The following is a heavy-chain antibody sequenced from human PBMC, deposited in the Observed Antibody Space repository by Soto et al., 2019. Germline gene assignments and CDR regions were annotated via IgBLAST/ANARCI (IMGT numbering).Heavy chain of an antibody. Sequence: SETLSLTCTVSGGSIGSGGDYWSWIRQHPGKGLEWIGYIYYSGSTYYNPSLKSRVTISVDTSKNQFSLKLSSVTAADTAVYYCATLSGSYYNWYFDYWGQGTLVTVSS. CDR2: IYYSGST. CDR1: GGSIGSGGDY. CDR3: ATLSGSYYNWYFDY. D-gene: IGHD3-10*01. V-gene: IGHV4-31*03. J-gene: IGHJ4*02.